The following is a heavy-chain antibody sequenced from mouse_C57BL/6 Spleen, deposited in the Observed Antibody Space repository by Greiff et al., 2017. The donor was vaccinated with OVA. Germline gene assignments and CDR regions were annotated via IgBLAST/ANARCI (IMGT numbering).Heavy chain of an antibody. V-gene: IGHV5-12*01. Sequence: EVMLVESGGGLVQPGGSLKLSCAASGFTFSDYYMYLVRQTPEKRLEWVAYISNGGGSTYYPDTVKGRFTISRDNAKNTLYLQMSRLKSEDTAMYYCARHGGFYAMDYWGQGTSVTVSS. CDR3: ARHGGFYAMDY. J-gene: IGHJ4*01. CDR2: ISNGGGST. CDR1: GFTFSDYY.